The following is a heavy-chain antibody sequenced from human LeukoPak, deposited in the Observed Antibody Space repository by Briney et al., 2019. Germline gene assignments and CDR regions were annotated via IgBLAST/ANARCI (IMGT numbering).Heavy chain of an antibody. CDR3: ARGRFKQQLVREYFQH. CDR2: INRSGST. CDR1: GGSFSGYY. V-gene: IGHV4-34*01. Sequence: SETLSLTCAVYGGSFSGYYWSWIRQPPGKGLEWIGEINRSGSTNYNPSLKSRVTISVDTSKNQFSLKLSSVTAADTAVYYCARGRFKQQLVREYFQHWGQGTLVTVSS. J-gene: IGHJ1*01. D-gene: IGHD6-13*01.